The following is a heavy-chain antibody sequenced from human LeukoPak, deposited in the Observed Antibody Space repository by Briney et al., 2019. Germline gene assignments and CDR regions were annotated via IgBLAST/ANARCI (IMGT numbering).Heavy chain of an antibody. CDR3: AGDGYSGYDYNWFDP. CDR2: IIPIFGTA. D-gene: IGHD5-12*01. V-gene: IGHV1-69*13. J-gene: IGHJ5*02. Sequence: GASVKVSCKASGATFSSYAISWVRQAPGQGLEWMGGIIPIFGTANYAQKFQGRVTITADESTSTAYMELSSLRSEDTAVYYCAGDGYSGYDYNWFDPWGQRTLVTVSS. CDR1: GATFSSYA.